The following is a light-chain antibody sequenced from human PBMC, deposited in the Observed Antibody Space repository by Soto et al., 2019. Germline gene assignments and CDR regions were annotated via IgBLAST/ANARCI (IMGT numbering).Light chain of an antibody. CDR1: QSISGY. Sequence: DIQMTQSPSSRSASVADSVTIACLASQSISGYLNWYQQTPGKAPKLXIYAASSLHSGVPSRFSGSGAGTHCTLPISSLQPEDVYTDYCQQLFDSTITFGQGTRLENK. CDR2: AAS. V-gene: IGKV1-39*01. J-gene: IGKJ5*01. CDR3: QQLFDSTIT.